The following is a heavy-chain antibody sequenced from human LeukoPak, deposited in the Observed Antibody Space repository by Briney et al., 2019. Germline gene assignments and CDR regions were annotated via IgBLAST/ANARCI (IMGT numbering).Heavy chain of an antibody. CDR1: GGSFSVYY. J-gene: IGHJ4*02. CDR3: ARGRGIAAAIDY. Sequence: SETLSLTCVVYGGSFSVYYWSWIRQPPGKGLEWIGEVNDSGSTNYSPSLKSQVTPSVDTSKNQFSLKLSSVTAADTAVYYCARGRGIAAAIDYWGQGTLVTVSS. V-gene: IGHV4-34*01. D-gene: IGHD6-13*01. CDR2: VNDSGST.